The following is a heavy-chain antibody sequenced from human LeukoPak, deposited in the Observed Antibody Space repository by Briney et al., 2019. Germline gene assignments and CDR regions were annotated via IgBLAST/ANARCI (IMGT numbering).Heavy chain of an antibody. Sequence: SVKVSCKASGGTFSSYAISWVRQAPGQGLEWMGRIIPIFGTANYAQKFQGRVTITTDESTSTAYMELSSLRSEETAVYYCESNQQQLVYYYYSMDVWGKGSTVTVSS. J-gene: IGHJ6*03. CDR3: ESNQQQLVYYYYSMDV. D-gene: IGHD6-13*01. CDR1: GGTFSSYA. V-gene: IGHV1-69*05. CDR2: IIPIFGTA.